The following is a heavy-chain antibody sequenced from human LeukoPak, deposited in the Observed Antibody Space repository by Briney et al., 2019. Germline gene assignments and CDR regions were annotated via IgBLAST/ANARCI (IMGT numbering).Heavy chain of an antibody. V-gene: IGHV4-39*01. D-gene: IGHD3-22*01. CDR1: GGSFSSYY. CDR3: ARLSLPNYYDSGYYFDY. J-gene: IGHJ4*02. CDR2: IYYSGST. Sequence: SETLSLTCAVYGGSFSSYYWGWIRQPPGKGLEWIGSIYYSGSTYYNPSLKSRVTISVDTSKNQFSLKLSSVTAADTAVYYCARLSLPNYYDSGYYFDYWGQGTLVTVSS.